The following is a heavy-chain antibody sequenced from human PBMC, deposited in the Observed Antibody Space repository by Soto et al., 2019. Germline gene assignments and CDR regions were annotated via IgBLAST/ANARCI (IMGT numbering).Heavy chain of an antibody. CDR1: GESFSGYY. V-gene: IGHV4-34*01. Sequence: PSETLSLTCAVYGESFSGYYWSWIRQPPGKGLEWIGEIHDSGSTNYNPSLKSRVTISVDTSKNQFSLKLSSVTAADTAVYYCARGGTDYVWGSYRNWFEPWGQGTLVTVS. CDR3: ARGGTDYVWGSYRNWFEP. D-gene: IGHD3-16*01. J-gene: IGHJ5*02. CDR2: IHDSGST.